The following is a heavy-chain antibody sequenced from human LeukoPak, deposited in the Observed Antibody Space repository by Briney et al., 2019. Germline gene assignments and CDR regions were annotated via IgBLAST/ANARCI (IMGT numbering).Heavy chain of an antibody. CDR2: LSGSGGST. J-gene: IGHJ4*02. V-gene: IGHV3-23*01. D-gene: IGHD1-26*01. Sequence: GGSLRLSCAASGFAFSSYAMSWVRQAPGKGLQWVSALSGSGGSTYYADSVKGRFTISRDNSKNTLYLQMNSLRAEDTAVYYCAKDLSGSYDYWGQGTLVTVSS. CDR3: AKDLSGSYDY. CDR1: GFAFSSYA.